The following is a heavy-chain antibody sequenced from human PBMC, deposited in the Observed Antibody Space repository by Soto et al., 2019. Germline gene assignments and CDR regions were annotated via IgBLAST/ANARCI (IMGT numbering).Heavy chain of an antibody. J-gene: IGHJ4*02. V-gene: IGHV4-59*01. Sequence: QVQLQESGPGLVKPSETLSLTCTVSGGSISSYYWSWIRQPPGKGLEWIGYIYYSGSTNYNPSLKSRVTISVDTSKNQFSLKLSSVTAADTAVYYCARGERMAILDYWGQGALVTVSS. CDR2: IYYSGST. CDR1: GGSISSYY. CDR3: ARGERMAILDY. D-gene: IGHD5-12*01.